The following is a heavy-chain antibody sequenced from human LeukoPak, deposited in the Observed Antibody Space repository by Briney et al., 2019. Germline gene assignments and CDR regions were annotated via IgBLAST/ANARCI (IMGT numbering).Heavy chain of an antibody. CDR2: ISGSSNNM. Sequence: GGSLRLSCAASGFTFSIYSMNWVRRAPGKGLEWVSYISGSSNNMDYADSVKGRFTISRDNAKNSLCLQMNSLTAEDTAVYYCATNITLINRGALDYWGQGSLVTVSS. CDR1: GFTFSIYS. J-gene: IGHJ4*02. CDR3: ATNITLINRGALDY. D-gene: IGHD3-22*01. V-gene: IGHV3-48*01.